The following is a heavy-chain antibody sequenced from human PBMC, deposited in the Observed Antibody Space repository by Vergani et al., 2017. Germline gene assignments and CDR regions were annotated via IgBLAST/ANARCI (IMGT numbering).Heavy chain of an antibody. CDR1: GGTFSSYA. J-gene: IGHJ4*02. D-gene: IGHD3-10*01. CDR3: AGDPTMVRGVSRYYFDY. V-gene: IGHV1-69*01. CDR2: IIPIFGTA. Sequence: QVQLVQSGAEVKKPGSSVKVSCKASGGTFSSYAISWVRQAPGQGLEWMGGIIPIFGTANYAQKFQGRVTITADESTGTAYMELSSLRSEGTAVYYCAGDPTMVRGVSRYYFDYWGQGTLVTVSS.